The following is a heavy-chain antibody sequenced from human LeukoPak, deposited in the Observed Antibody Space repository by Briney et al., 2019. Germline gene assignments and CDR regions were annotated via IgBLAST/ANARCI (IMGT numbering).Heavy chain of an antibody. CDR3: AKDTTVTTGWYAFDI. CDR1: GFTFDDYS. V-gene: IGHV3-9*01. J-gene: IGHJ3*02. CDR2: ISWNSGSI. D-gene: IGHD4-17*01. Sequence: GGSLRLSCAASGFTFDDYSMHWVRQAPGKGLEWVSGISWNSGSIGYADSVKGRFTISRDNTKNSLYLQMNSLRAEDTALYYCAKDTTVTTGWYAFDIRGQGTMVTVSS.